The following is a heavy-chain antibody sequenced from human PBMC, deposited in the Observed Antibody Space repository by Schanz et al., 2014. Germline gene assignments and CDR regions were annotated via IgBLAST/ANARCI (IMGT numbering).Heavy chain of an antibody. CDR2: ISATSNFV. V-gene: IGHV3-21*06. D-gene: IGHD1-1*01. CDR3: ARDGIAATTDFEY. J-gene: IGHJ4*02. Sequence: QLVESGGGLVKPGGSLRLSCATSGFNLRRYSMNWVRQAPGGGLEWVSSISATSNFVHYAASVEGRFTVSRDNAKNSLYLQMDSLRGDDTAVYYCARDGIAATTDFEYWGQGVLVTVSS. CDR1: GFNLRRYS.